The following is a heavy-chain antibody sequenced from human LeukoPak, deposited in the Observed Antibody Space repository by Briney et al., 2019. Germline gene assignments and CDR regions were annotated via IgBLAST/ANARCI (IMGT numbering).Heavy chain of an antibody. CDR1: GGSISSSSYY. V-gene: IGHV4-39*07. Sequence: PSETLSLTCTVSGGSISSSSYYWGWIRQPPGKGLEWIGSIYYSGSTYYNPSLKSRVTISVDTSKNQFSLKLSSVTAADTAVYYCARGGYIEAYYYYYYMDVWGKGTTVTISS. D-gene: IGHD5-12*01. J-gene: IGHJ6*03. CDR3: ARGGYIEAYYYYYYMDV. CDR2: IYYSGST.